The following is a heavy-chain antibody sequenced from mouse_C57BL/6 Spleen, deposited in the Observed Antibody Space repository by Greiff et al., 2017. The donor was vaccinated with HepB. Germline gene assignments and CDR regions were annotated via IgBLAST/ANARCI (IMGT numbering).Heavy chain of an antibody. CDR1: GFTFSSYA. CDR2: ISDGGSYT. D-gene: IGHD2-5*01. J-gene: IGHJ4*01. CDR3: ARAYYSKGDAMDY. V-gene: IGHV5-4*03. Sequence: EVKVVESGGGLVKPGGSLKLSCAASGFTFSSYAMSWVRQTPEKRLEWVATISDGGSYTYYPDNVKGRFTISRDNAKNNLYLQMSHLKSEDTAMYYCARAYYSKGDAMDYWGQGTSVTVSS.